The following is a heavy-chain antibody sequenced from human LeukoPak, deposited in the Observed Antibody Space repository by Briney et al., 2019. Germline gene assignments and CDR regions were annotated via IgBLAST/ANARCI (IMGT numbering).Heavy chain of an antibody. J-gene: IGHJ4*01. CDR1: GGSINSYY. Sequence: SETLSLTCTVSGGSINSYYWSWIRQPPGKGLEWIGYIYYSGSTNYNPSLKSRVTISRDTSKNQFSLKLRSVTAADTAVYYCTSGGMVSGDYWGHGTLVTVS. CDR2: IYYSGST. CDR3: TSGGMVSGDY. V-gene: IGHV4-59*01. D-gene: IGHD2-8*01.